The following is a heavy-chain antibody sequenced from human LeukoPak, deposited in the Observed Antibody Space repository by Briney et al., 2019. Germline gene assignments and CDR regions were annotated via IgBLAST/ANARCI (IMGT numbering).Heavy chain of an antibody. D-gene: IGHD5-18*01. J-gene: IGHJ4*02. V-gene: IGHV1-2*04. CDR3: ATGGYSYGQTGSEY. CDR1: GYTFTGYY. CDR2: INPNSGGT. Sequence: GASVKVSCKASGYTFTGYYMHWVRQAPGQGLEWMGWINPNSGGTNYAQKFQGWVTMTRDTSISTAYMELSRLRSDDTAVYYCATGGYSYGQTGSEYWGQGTLVTVSS.